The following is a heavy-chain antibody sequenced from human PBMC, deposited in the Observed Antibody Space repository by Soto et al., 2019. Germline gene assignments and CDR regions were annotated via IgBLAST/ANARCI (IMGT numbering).Heavy chain of an antibody. CDR2: ISGSGGST. V-gene: IGHV3-23*01. CDR3: ARGGRSDY. J-gene: IGHJ4*02. D-gene: IGHD3-16*01. CDR1: GLTFSSYA. Sequence: GGSLRLSCAASGLTFSSYAMSWVRQAPGKGLEWVSAISGSGGSTYYADSVKGRFTISRDNSKNTLYLQMNSLRVEDTSVYYCARGGRSDYWGQGTLVTVSS.